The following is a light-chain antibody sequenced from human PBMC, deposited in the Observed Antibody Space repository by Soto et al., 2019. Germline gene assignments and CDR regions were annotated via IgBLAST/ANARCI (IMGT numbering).Light chain of an antibody. CDR2: AAS. CDR1: QSVTSSY. CDR3: QQYNNWPLT. V-gene: IGKV3-20*01. Sequence: EIVLTQSPGTLSLSPGERATLSCRASQSVTSSYLAWYQQKPGQAPRLLIYAASSRATGIPDRFSGSGSGTDFTLTISSLQPEDFAVYYCQQYNNWPLTFGGGTKVDIK. J-gene: IGKJ4*01.